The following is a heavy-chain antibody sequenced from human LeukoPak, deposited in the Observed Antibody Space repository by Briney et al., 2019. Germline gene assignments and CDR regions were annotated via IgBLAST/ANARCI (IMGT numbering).Heavy chain of an antibody. J-gene: IGHJ4*02. Sequence: PGGSLRLSCAASGFTFSSYEMNWVRQASGKGLEWVGRIRSKANSYATAYAASVKGRFTISRDDSKNTAYLQMNSLKTEDTAVYYCTSGTTSGESDYWGQRTLVTVSS. D-gene: IGHD1-1*01. CDR2: IRSKANSYAT. CDR3: TSGTTSGESDY. CDR1: GFTFSSYE. V-gene: IGHV3-73*01.